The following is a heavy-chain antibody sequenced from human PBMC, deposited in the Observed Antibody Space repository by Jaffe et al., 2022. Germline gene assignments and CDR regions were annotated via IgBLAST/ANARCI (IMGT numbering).Heavy chain of an antibody. Sequence: QVQLVESGGGVVQPGGSLRLSCAASGFTFSSYGMHWVRQAPGKGLEWVAFIRYDGSNKYYADSVKGRFTISRDNSKNTLYLQMNSLRAEDTAVYYCAKDPTVTTGDDAFDIWGQGTMVTVSS. CDR1: GFTFSSYG. V-gene: IGHV3-30*02. D-gene: IGHD4-17*01. CDR2: IRYDGSNK. J-gene: IGHJ3*02. CDR3: AKDPTVTTGDDAFDI.